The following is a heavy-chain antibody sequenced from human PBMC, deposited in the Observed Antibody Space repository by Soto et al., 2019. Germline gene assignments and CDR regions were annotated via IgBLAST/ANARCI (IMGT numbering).Heavy chain of an antibody. D-gene: IGHD3-10*01. CDR1: GGTFSSYA. J-gene: IGHJ6*02. CDR2: IIPIFGTA. Sequence: GASVKVSCKASGGTFSSYAISWVRQAPGQGLEWMGGIIPIFGTANYAQKFQGRVTITADESTSTAYMELSSLRSEDTAVYYCARVIDYYGSGSQPHYYYYGMDVWGQGTTVTVSS. V-gene: IGHV1-69*13. CDR3: ARVIDYYGSGSQPHYYYYGMDV.